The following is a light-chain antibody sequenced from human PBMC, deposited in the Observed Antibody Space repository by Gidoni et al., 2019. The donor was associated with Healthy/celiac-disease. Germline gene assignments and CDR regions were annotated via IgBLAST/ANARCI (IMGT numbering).Light chain of an antibody. V-gene: IGKV1-33*01. Sequence: DIQMTQSPSSLSASVGDRVTITCQASQDISNYLNWYQQKPGKAPKLLIYDASNLETGVPSRFSGSGSGTDFTFTISRLQPEDIATYYCQQYDNLPPYTFGQGTKLEIQ. J-gene: IGKJ2*01. CDR2: DAS. CDR1: QDISNY. CDR3: QQYDNLPPYT.